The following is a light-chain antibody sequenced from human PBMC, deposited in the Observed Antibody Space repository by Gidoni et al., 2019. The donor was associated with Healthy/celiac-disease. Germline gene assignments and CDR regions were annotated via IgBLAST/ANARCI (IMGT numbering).Light chain of an antibody. J-gene: IGLJ2*01. CDR1: SGSIASNY. CDR2: EDN. Sequence: NFMLTQPHSVSESPGKTVTISCTRSSGSIASNYVQWYQQRPGSSPTTVIYEDNQRPSGVPDRFSGSIDSSSNSASLTISGLKTEDEADDYWQSYDSSIEVFGGGTKLTVL. CDR3: QSYDSSIEV. V-gene: IGLV6-57*01.